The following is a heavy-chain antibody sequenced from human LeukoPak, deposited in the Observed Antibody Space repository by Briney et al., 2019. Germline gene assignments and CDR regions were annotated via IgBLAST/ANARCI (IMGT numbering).Heavy chain of an antibody. J-gene: IGHJ1*01. CDR3: ARLDNNGLYSECLQH. D-gene: IGHD6-19*01. V-gene: IGHV3-7*01. Sequence: GGSLRLSCAASGFTFSSYWMSWVRQAPGKGLEWVANIKQDGSEKYYVDSVKGRFTISRDNAKNSLYLQMNSLRAEDTAVYYCARLDNNGLYSECLQHWGQGTLVTVSS. CDR2: IKQDGSEK. CDR1: GFTFSSYW.